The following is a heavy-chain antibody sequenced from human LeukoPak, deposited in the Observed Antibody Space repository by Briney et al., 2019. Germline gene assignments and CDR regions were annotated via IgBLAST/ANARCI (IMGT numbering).Heavy chain of an antibody. CDR1: GYTLTSYY. Sequence: SVKVSCKASGYTLTSYYMHWVRQAPGQGLEWMGRIIPILGIANYAQKFQGRVTITADKSTSTAYMELSSLRSEDTAVYYCARGPDSSGYYDYWGQGTLVTVSS. D-gene: IGHD3-22*01. CDR3: ARGPDSSGYYDY. V-gene: IGHV1-69*02. CDR2: IIPILGIA. J-gene: IGHJ4*02.